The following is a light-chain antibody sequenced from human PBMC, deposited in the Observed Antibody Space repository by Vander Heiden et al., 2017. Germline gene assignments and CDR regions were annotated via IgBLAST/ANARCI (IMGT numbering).Light chain of an antibody. CDR1: TSTIGAGYD. V-gene: IGLV1-40*01. Sequence: QSVLPQPPSVSGAPRQTVTISCTGSTSTIGAGYDVHWYQQLPGTAPKLLIYDNINRPSGVPDRFSGSKSGTSASLAITGLQAEDEADYYCQSYDSSLGGHVVFGGGTKLTVL. CDR2: DNI. J-gene: IGLJ2*01. CDR3: QSYDSSLGGHVV.